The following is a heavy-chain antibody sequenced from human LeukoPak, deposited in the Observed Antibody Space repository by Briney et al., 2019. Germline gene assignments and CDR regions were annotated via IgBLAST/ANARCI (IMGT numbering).Heavy chain of an antibody. Sequence: GGSLRLSCAASGFTFSSYAMHWARQAPGKGLEWVAVISYDGSNKYYADSVKGRFTISRDNSKNTLYLQMNSLRAEDTAVYYCARDPGSGYDSYFDYWGQGTLVTVSS. CDR1: GFTFSSYA. CDR2: ISYDGSNK. V-gene: IGHV3-30*04. D-gene: IGHD5-12*01. CDR3: ARDPGSGYDSYFDY. J-gene: IGHJ4*02.